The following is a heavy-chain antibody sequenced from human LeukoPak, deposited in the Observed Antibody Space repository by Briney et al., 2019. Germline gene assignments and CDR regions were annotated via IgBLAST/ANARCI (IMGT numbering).Heavy chain of an antibody. J-gene: IGHJ4*02. D-gene: IGHD6-19*01. CDR2: ISGSGAGS. V-gene: IGHV3-23*01. CDR1: GFTFSSYA. Sequence: GGSLRLSCAASGFTFSSYAMSWVRQAPGKGLEWVSTISGSGAGSYYADSVKGRFTISRDNSKNTLYLQMNSLRAEDTAVYYCAAVAVAFDYWGQGTLVIVSS. CDR3: AAVAVAFDY.